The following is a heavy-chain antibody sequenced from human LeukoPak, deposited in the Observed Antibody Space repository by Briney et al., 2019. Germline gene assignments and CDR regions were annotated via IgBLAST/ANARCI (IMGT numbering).Heavy chain of an antibody. J-gene: IGHJ4*02. Sequence: GASVKVSCKASGGTFSSYAISWVRQAPGQGLEWMGRIIPILGIANYAQKFQGRVTITADKSTSTAYMELSSLRSEDTAVYYCARGTRCSGGSCYSFDYWGQGTRVTVSS. CDR1: GGTFSSYA. D-gene: IGHD2-15*01. CDR3: ARGTRCSGGSCYSFDY. CDR2: IIPILGIA. V-gene: IGHV1-69*04.